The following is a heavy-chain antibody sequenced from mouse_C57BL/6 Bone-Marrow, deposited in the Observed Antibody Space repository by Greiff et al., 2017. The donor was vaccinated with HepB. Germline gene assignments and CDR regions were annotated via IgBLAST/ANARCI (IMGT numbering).Heavy chain of an antibody. J-gene: IGHJ2*01. CDR2: ISSGGDYI. D-gene: IGHD2-4*01. V-gene: IGHV5-9-1*02. CDR3: TRVGGLRDYFDY. Sequence: EVQLVESGKGLVKPGGSLKLSCAASGFTFSSYAMSWVRQTPEKRLEWVAYISSGGDYIYYADTVKGRFTISRDNARNTLYLQMSSLKSEDTAMYYCTRVGGLRDYFDYWGQGTTLTVSS. CDR1: GFTFSSYA.